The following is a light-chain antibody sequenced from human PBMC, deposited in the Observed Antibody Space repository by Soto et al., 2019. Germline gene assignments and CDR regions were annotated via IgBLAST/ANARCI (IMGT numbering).Light chain of an antibody. CDR3: QQSYSTPIN. CDR1: QSIGSY. Sequence: GDSVTITCRASQSIGSYLHWYQQKPGKAPNLLIFAASNLQSGVPSRFSGSGSGTDFTLTISSLQPEDFATYYCQQSYSTPINCGQGKRRAIK. J-gene: IGKJ5*01. V-gene: IGKV1-39*01. CDR2: AAS.